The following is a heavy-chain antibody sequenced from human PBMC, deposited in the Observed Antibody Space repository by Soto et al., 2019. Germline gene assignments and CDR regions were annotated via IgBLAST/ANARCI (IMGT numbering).Heavy chain of an antibody. Sequence: SVELSCKARRGRFSSYASSWLRQAPGQGLEWMGGIIPIFGTANYAQKFQGRVTITADESTSTAYMELSSLRSEDTAVYYCAREYSGYDYALFWFDPWGQGTLVTVSS. CDR1: RGRFSSYA. CDR2: IIPIFGTA. D-gene: IGHD5-12*01. CDR3: AREYSGYDYALFWFDP. J-gene: IGHJ5*02. V-gene: IGHV1-69*13.